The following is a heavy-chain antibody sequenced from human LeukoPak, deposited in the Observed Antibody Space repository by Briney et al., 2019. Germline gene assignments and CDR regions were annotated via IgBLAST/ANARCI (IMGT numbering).Heavy chain of an antibody. CDR3: ARENYGDSDY. CDR1: TFTXXX. J-gene: IGHJ4*02. Sequence: TFTXXXIXXXRQAPGXGLEWMGWISAYNGNTNYAQKLQGRVTMTTDTSTSTAYMELRSLRSDDTAVYYCARENYGDSDYWGQGTLVTVSS. V-gene: IGHV1-18*01. CDR2: ISAYNGNT. D-gene: IGHD4-17*01.